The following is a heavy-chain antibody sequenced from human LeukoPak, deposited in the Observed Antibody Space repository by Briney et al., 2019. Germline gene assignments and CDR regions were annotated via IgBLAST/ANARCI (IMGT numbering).Heavy chain of an antibody. CDR2: IHYSGST. CDR1: GGSISSNSHY. CDR3: AREEASVGDY. V-gene: IGHV4-39*01. J-gene: IGHJ4*02. D-gene: IGHD2-21*01. Sequence: RSETLSLTCTVSGGSISSNSHYWAWIRQPPGKGLEWIGSIHYSGSTFYSPSLKSRVTISVDTSKNQLSLILTSVTASDTAVYYCAREEASVGDYWGQGILVTVSS.